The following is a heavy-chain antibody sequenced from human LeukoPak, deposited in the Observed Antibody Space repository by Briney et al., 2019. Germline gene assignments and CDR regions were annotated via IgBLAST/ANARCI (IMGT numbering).Heavy chain of an antibody. CDR3: ASYHHRDFGDYYGMDV. Sequence: ASVKVSCKASGYTFTTYYMHWVRQAPGRGLEWMGIINPSGGSTRYAQKLQGRVTMTRDTSTSTVYMELSSLISEDTAVYYCASYHHRDFGDYYGMDVWGQGTTVTVSS. J-gene: IGHJ6*02. D-gene: IGHD4-17*01. V-gene: IGHV1-46*04. CDR1: GYTFTTYY. CDR2: INPSGGST.